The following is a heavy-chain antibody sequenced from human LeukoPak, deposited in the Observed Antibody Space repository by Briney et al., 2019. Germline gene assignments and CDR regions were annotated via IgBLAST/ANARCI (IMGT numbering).Heavy chain of an antibody. J-gene: IGHJ4*02. V-gene: IGHV4-31*03. CDR2: IYYSGST. D-gene: IGHD4-17*01. Sequence: SETLSLTCTVSGGSISSGGYYWSWIRQQPGKGLEWIGYIYYSGSTYYNPSLKSRVTISVDTSKNQFSLKLSSVTAADTAVYYCARERYGDRRYYFDYWGQGTLVTVSS. CDR1: GGSISSGGYY. CDR3: ARERYGDRRYYFDY.